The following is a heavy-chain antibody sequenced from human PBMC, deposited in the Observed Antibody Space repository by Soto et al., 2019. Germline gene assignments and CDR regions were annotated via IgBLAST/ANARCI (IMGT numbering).Heavy chain of an antibody. CDR2: IDWDDDK. CDR1: GFSLSTTGMR. CDR3: ARIPGWLQGFDS. J-gene: IGHJ4*02. V-gene: IGHV2-70*04. Sequence: SGPTLVNPTQTLTLTCTFSGFSLSTTGMRVSWIRQPPGKALEWLARIDWDDDKFYTTSLKTRLTISKDTSKNQVVLTMTNMDPVDTATYFCARIPGWLQGFDSWGQGTLVAVSS. D-gene: IGHD6-19*01.